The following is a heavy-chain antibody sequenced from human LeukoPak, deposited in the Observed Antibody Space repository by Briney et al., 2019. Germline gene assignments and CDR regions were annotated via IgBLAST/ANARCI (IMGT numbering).Heavy chain of an antibody. CDR3: ARVRTSSLLGYFYLDA. V-gene: IGHV4-34*01. CDR1: GGSFSAYY. CDR2: IDHSGSA. D-gene: IGHD2-2*01. Sequence: SETLSLTCGVYGGSFSAYYWSWVRQPPGKGLEWIGEIDHSGSANYNSSLKPRVTLSVATSTKKFSRRLTSVTAADKDVYFCARVRTSSLLGYFYLDAWGKGATVTVSS. J-gene: IGHJ6*03.